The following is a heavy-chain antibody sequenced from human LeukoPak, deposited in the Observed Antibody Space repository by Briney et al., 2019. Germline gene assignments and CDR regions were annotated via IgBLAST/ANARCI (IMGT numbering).Heavy chain of an antibody. CDR3: ARGFGYLSSNRWFNSFAPGPNAFDI. CDR2: IYYSGST. D-gene: IGHD2-2*03. Sequence: SETLSLTCTVSGGSISSYYWSWIRQPPGKGLEWIGYIYYSGSTNYNPSLKSRVTISVDTSKNQFSLKLSSVTAADTAVYYCARGFGYLSSNRWFNSFAPGPNAFDIWGQGTMVTVSS. CDR1: GGSISSYY. V-gene: IGHV4-59*01. J-gene: IGHJ3*02.